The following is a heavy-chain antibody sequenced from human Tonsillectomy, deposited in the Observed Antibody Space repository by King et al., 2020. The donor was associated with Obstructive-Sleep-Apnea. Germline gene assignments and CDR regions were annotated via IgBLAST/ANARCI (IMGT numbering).Heavy chain of an antibody. CDR1: GFTFSSYA. CDR2: LSGSGGRT. J-gene: IGHJ4*02. CDR3: AKSGSYYS. Sequence: VQLVESGGGLVQPGGSLRLSCAASGFTFSSYAMSWVRQAPGKGRGWGSALSGSGGRTYSADSVRGRFTISRDNSNNTLFLQMNSLRADDTAVYYCAKSGSYYSWGQGTLVTVSS. D-gene: IGHD1-26*01. V-gene: IGHV3-23*04.